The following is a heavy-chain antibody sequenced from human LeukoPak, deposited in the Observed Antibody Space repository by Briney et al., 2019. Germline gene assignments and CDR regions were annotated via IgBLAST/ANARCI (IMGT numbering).Heavy chain of an antibody. CDR2: IYSGGST. CDR1: GFTISTNF. V-gene: IGHV3-53*04. CDR3: AREVGGSAFDI. Sequence: PGGSLRLSCGAAGFTISTNFMGWVRQPPGKGLEWVSIIYSGGSTYYADSVKGRFTISRHNSKNTLYLQMNSLRAEDTAVYYCAREVGGSAFDIWGQGTMVTVSS. J-gene: IGHJ3*02. D-gene: IGHD3-16*01.